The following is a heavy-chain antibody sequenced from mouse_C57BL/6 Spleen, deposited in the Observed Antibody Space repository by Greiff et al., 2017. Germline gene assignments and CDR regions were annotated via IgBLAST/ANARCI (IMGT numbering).Heavy chain of an antibody. CDR1: GYAFSSSW. D-gene: IGHD2-5*01. J-gene: IGHJ2*01. CDR2: IYPGNGDT. CDR3: ARPRISNYVSDY. Sequence: QVQLQQSGPELVKPGASVTISCKASGYAFSSSWMNWVKQSHGKGLEWIGRIYPGNGDTNYNGKFKGKDTLTAEKSSSTAYMQLSRLTSEDSAVYFCARPRISNYVSDYWGKGTTLTVSS. V-gene: IGHV1-82*01.